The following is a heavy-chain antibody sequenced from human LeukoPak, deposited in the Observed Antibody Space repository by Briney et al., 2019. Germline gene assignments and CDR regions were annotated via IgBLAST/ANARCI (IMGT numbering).Heavy chain of an antibody. CDR2: IIPIFGTA. J-gene: IGHJ4*02. V-gene: IGHV1-69*05. CDR1: RGTFSSYG. CDR3: ARESLYGYGPGFDY. Sequence: ASVTVSCKASRGTFSSYGISWVRQAPGQGLAWMGRIIPIFGTANYAQKFQGRVTNTTDESTSTAYMELSSLRSEDTAVYYCARESLYGYGPGFDYWGQGTLVTVSS. D-gene: IGHD5-18*01.